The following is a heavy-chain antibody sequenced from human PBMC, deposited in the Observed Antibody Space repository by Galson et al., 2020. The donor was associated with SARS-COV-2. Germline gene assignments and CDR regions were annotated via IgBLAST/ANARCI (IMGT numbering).Heavy chain of an antibody. J-gene: IGHJ4*02. V-gene: IGHV4-30-4*08. Sequence: SETLSLTCTVSGGSISSGTYYWSWIRQPPGKGREWTGYINYSGSTYYNPSLKSRVTISVDTYKNQFSLKLSSVTAADTAVYYCARGAYGYDYWGQGTLVTVSS. D-gene: IGHD5-18*01. CDR1: GGSISSGTYY. CDR2: INYSGST. CDR3: ARGAYGYDY.